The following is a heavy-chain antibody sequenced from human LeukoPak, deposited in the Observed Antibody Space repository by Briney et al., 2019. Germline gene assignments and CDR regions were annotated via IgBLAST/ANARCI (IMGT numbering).Heavy chain of an antibody. J-gene: IGHJ4*02. Sequence: SETLSLTCTVSGGSISSYYWSWIRQPAGKGLEWIGRIYTSGSTNYNPSLKSRVTMSVDTSKNQFSLKLSSVTAADTAVYYCARDRRGYSSTSCYHDYFGYWGQGTLVTVSS. V-gene: IGHV4-4*07. CDR3: ARDRRGYSSTSCYHDYFGY. CDR2: IYTSGST. CDR1: GGSISSYY. D-gene: IGHD2-2*01.